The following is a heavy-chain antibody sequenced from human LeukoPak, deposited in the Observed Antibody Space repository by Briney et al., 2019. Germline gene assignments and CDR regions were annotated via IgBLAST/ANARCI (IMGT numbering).Heavy chain of an antibody. CDR2: FDPEDGET. CDR3: ATGLHSSSWQPYFDY. V-gene: IGHV1-24*01. D-gene: IGHD6-13*01. J-gene: IGHJ4*02. Sequence: ASVKVSCKVSGYTLTELSMHWVRQAPGKGLEWMGGFDPEDGETIYAQKFQGRVTMTEDTSTDTAYMELSSLRSEDTAVYYCATGLHSSSWQPYFDYWGQGTLVTVSS. CDR1: GYTLTELS.